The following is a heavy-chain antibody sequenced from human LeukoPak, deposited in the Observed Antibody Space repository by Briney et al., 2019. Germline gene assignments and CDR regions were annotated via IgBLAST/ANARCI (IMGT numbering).Heavy chain of an antibody. D-gene: IGHD6-13*01. Sequence: SETLSLTCAVYGGSFSGYYWSWIRQPPGKGLEWIGEINHSGSTNYNPSLKSRVTISVDTSKNQFSLKLSSVTAADTAVYYCARGYPRIAAHYFDYWGQGTLVTVSS. V-gene: IGHV4-34*01. J-gene: IGHJ4*02. CDR1: GGSFSGYY. CDR3: ARGYPRIAAHYFDY. CDR2: INHSGST.